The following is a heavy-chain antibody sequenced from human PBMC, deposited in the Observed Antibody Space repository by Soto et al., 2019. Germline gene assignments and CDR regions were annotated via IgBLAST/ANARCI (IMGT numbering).Heavy chain of an antibody. CDR1: GYTLTELS. V-gene: IGHV1-24*01. D-gene: IGHD3-22*01. Sequence: ASVKVSCKVSGYTLTELSMHWVRQAPGKGLEWMGGFDPEDGETIYAQKFQGRVTMTEDTSTDTAYMELSSLRSEDTAVYYCATSESGTNYYDSSGYFGAFDIWGQGTMVTVSS. J-gene: IGHJ3*02. CDR2: FDPEDGET. CDR3: ATSESGTNYYDSSGYFGAFDI.